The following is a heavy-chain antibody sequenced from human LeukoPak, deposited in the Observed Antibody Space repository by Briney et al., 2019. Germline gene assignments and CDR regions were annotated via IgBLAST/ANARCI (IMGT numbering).Heavy chain of an antibody. CDR3: ASGGYCSGGSCYPEIYYYGMDV. J-gene: IGHJ6*02. D-gene: IGHD2-15*01. V-gene: IGHV1-69*04. CDR1: GGTFSSYA. CDR2: IIPILGIA. Sequence: SVKVSCKASGGTFSSYAISWVRQAPGQGLEWMGRIIPILGIAIYAQKFQGRVTITADKSTSTAYMELSSLRSEDTAVYYCASGGYCSGGSCYPEIYYYGMDVWGQGTTVTVSS.